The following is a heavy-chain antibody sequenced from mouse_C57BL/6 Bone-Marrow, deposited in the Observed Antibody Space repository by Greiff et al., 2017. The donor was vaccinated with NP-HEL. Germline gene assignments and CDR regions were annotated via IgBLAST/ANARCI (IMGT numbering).Heavy chain of an antibody. D-gene: IGHD2-3*01. CDR2: ISYDGSN. Sequence: EVQLVESGPGLVKPSQSLSLTCSVTGYSITSGYYWNWIRQFPGNKLEWMGYISYDGSNNYNPSLKNRISITRDTSKNQFFLKLNSVTTEDTATYYCAPYDYGYFDVWGTGTTVTVSS. CDR1: GYSITSGYY. V-gene: IGHV3-6*01. J-gene: IGHJ1*03. CDR3: APYDYGYFDV.